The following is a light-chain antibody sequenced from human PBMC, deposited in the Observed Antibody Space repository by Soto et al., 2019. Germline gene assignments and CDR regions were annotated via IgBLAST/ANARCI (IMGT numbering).Light chain of an antibody. Sequence: EIVLTQSPATLSVSPGDRVTLSCRASESLFVFLAWYQQKPGQAPRLLIYGVSTRATGIPARFSGGGSATDFTLTISSLQSEDSAVYFCQSYNDWPFASGLGTRLEI. J-gene: IGKJ2*01. CDR1: ESLFVF. CDR2: GVS. V-gene: IGKV3-15*01. CDR3: QSYNDWPFA.